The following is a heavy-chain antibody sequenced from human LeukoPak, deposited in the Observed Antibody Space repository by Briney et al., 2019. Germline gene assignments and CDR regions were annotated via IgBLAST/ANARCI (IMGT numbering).Heavy chain of an antibody. V-gene: IGHV3-48*01. Sequence: QAGGSLRLSCAVSGFTFRSYSMNWVRQAPGKGLEWVSYISSSSSTMYYADSVKGRFTISRDNAKNSLYLQMNSLRAEDTAVYYCARDSMIRGVLDYWGQGTLVTVSS. CDR1: GFTFRSYS. CDR2: ISSSSSTM. CDR3: ARDSMIRGVLDY. J-gene: IGHJ4*02. D-gene: IGHD3-10*01.